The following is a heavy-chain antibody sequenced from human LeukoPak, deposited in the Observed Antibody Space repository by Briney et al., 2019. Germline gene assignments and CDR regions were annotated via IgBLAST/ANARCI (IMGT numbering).Heavy chain of an antibody. D-gene: IGHD2-15*01. CDR2: INPSGGST. CDR1: GYTFTSYY. V-gene: IGHV1-46*01. J-gene: IGHJ4*02. CDR3: ARMSYCRGAGCNSHSADARFYFDY. Sequence: ASVKVSCKASGYTFTSYYMHWVRQAPGQGLEWMGIINPSGGSTSYAQMFQGRVTMTRDTSTSTVYVELSSLRSEDTAVYYCARMSYCRGAGCNSHSADARFYFDYWGQGTLVTVSS.